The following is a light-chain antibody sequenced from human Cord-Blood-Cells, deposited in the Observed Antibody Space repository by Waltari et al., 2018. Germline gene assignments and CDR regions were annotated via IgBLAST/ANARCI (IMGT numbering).Light chain of an antibody. CDR1: QSVSSY. Sequence: EIVLTQSPATLSLSPGERDTPSCRARQSVSSYLAWYQQKPGQAPRLLIYDASNRATGIPARFSGSGSGTDFTLTISSLEPEDFAVYYCQQRSNWPRTFGQGTKVEIK. J-gene: IGKJ1*01. CDR2: DAS. CDR3: QQRSNWPRT. V-gene: IGKV3-11*01.